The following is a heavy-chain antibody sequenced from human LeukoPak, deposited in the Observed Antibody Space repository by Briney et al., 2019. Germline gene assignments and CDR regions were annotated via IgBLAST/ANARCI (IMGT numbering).Heavy chain of an antibody. V-gene: IGHV3-23*01. J-gene: IGHJ4*02. CDR2: ISGSGATT. D-gene: IGHD3-10*01. Sequence: GGSLRLSCAASGFTFSSCAIYWVRQAPGKGLEWVSVISGSGATTYYADSVKGRLTISRDNSMNTLYLQMNSLRAEDTAVYYCAKDWRFGELSRNFDYWGQGTLVTVSS. CDR3: AKDWRFGELSRNFDY. CDR1: GFTFSSCA.